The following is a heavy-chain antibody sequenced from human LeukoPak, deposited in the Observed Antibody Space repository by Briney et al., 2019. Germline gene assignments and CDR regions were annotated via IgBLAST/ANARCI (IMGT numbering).Heavy chain of an antibody. CDR1: GFTVSSNY. Sequence: GGSLRLSCAASGFTVSSNYMSWVRQISGKGLEWISVIYSGGGTYYADSVKGRFTISRDNSKNTVSLQMSSLRGDDTAVYYCAGQSTGWYSPHFDYWGQGTLVTVSS. CDR2: IYSGGGT. V-gene: IGHV3-66*04. D-gene: IGHD6-19*01. J-gene: IGHJ4*02. CDR3: AGQSTGWYSPHFDY.